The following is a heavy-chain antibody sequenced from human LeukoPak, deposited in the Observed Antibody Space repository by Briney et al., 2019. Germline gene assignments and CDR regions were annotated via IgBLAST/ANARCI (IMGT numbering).Heavy chain of an antibody. CDR2: IKSKSDDGTA. D-gene: IGHD3-16*01. V-gene: IGHV3-15*01. J-gene: IGHJ4*02. CDR1: GLSFSKAW. CDR3: TTDEDGGLGH. Sequence: GGSLRLSCAASGLSFSKAWMSWVRQAPGKGLEWVGRIKSKSDDGTAVYTAPVKGRFTISRDDSKDTLYRLMNSLKTEDTAVYYCTTDEDGGLGHWGQGTLVSVST.